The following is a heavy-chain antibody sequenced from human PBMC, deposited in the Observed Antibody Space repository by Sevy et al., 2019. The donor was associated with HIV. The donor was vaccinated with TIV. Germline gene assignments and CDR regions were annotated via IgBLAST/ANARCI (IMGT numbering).Heavy chain of an antibody. D-gene: IGHD1-26*01. J-gene: IGHJ6*03. V-gene: IGHV4-61*02. Sequence: SETLSLTCTVSGGSISSGSYYWSWIRQPAGKGLEWIGRIYTSGSTNYNPSLKSRVTISVDTSKNQFSLKLSSVTAADTAVYYCARMSLGATIIYYYYMDVWGKGTTVTVSS. CDR2: IYTSGST. CDR3: ARMSLGATIIYYYYMDV. CDR1: GGSISSGSYY.